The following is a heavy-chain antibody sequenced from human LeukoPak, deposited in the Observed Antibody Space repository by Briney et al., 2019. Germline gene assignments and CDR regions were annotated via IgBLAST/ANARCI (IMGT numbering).Heavy chain of an antibody. J-gene: IGHJ4*02. Sequence: SGGSLRLSCAASGFTFSSYWMHRVRQAPGRGLVWVSRINSDGSSTSYADSVKGRFTISRDNAKNTLYLQMNSLRAEDTAVYYCASTSGSYSPVDYWGQGTLVTVSS. CDR2: INSDGSST. CDR3: ASTSGSYSPVDY. CDR1: GFTFSSYW. V-gene: IGHV3-74*01. D-gene: IGHD1-26*01.